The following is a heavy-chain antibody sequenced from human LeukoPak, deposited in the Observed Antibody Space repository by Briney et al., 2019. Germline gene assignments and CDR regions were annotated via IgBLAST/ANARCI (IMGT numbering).Heavy chain of an antibody. V-gene: IGHV3-53*01. Sequence: GGSLRLSCAASGFTVSSNYMSWVRQAPGKGLEWVSVIYTGGSTYYAESVKGRFTISRDKSKNTLYLQVNSLRAEDTAVYYCVYSSSWYTGFDYWGQGTLVTVSS. D-gene: IGHD6-13*01. J-gene: IGHJ4*02. CDR1: GFTVSSNY. CDR3: VYSSSWYTGFDY. CDR2: IYTGGST.